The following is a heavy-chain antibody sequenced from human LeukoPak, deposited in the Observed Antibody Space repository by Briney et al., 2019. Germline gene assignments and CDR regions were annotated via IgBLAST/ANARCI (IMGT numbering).Heavy chain of an antibody. CDR2: ISSSGSNS. D-gene: IGHD3-16*02. V-gene: IGHV3-48*01. CDR1: GFTFSIYG. CDR3: ASGYRSGPICA. J-gene: IGHJ4*02. Sequence: GGSLRLSCAASGFTFSIYGISWVRQAPGKGLEWVSYISSSGSNSYHADSVKGRFSISRDNPKNSLYLQMNSLRAEDTAMYFCASGYRSGPICAWGQGTLVTVSS.